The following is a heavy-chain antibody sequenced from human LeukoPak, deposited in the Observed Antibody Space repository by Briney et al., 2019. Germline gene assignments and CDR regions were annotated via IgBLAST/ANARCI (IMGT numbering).Heavy chain of an antibody. Sequence: PGGSLRLSCAASGFTFSSYEMNWVRHAPGKGLEWVSYISSSGSTIYYADSVKGRFTISRDNAKNSLYLQMNSLRAEDTAVYYCAKARRRNSSSWYAPSFQHWGQGTLVTVSS. J-gene: IGHJ1*01. D-gene: IGHD6-13*01. CDR2: ISSSGSTI. V-gene: IGHV3-48*03. CDR1: GFTFSSYE. CDR3: AKARRRNSSSWYAPSFQH.